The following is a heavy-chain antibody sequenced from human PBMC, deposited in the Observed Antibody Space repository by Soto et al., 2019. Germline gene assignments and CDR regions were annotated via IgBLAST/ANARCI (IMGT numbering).Heavy chain of an antibody. CDR3: ARYYGSGSYQNRNFDY. Sequence: SETLSLTCTVSGGSISSSGYYWSWIRQHPGKGLEWIGYIYYSGSTYYNPSLKSRVTISVDTSKNQFSLKLSSVTAADTAVYYCARYYGSGSYQNRNFDYWGQGTLVTVS. CDR2: IYYSGST. D-gene: IGHD3-10*01. CDR1: GGSISSSGYY. J-gene: IGHJ4*02. V-gene: IGHV4-31*03.